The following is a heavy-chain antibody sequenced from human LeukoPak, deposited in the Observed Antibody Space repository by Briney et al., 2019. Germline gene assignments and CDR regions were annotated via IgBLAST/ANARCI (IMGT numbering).Heavy chain of an antibody. CDR1: GFTFSSYA. Sequence: PGRSLRLSCAASGFTFSSYAMHWVRQAPGKGLEWVAVISYDGGNKYYADSVKGRFTISRDNSKNTLYLQMNSLRAEDTAVYYCARGRAVAGTAFDYWGQGTLVTVSS. J-gene: IGHJ4*02. D-gene: IGHD6-19*01. CDR2: ISYDGGNK. CDR3: ARGRAVAGTAFDY. V-gene: IGHV3-30-3*01.